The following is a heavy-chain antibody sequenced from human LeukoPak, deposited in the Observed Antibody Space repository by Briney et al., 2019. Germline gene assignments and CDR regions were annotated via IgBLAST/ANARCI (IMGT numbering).Heavy chain of an antibody. CDR1: SGTFISYA. J-gene: IGHJ4*02. V-gene: IGHV1-69*13. D-gene: IGHD4-11*01. Sequence: SAKVSCKASSGTFISYAISWWRQAPRQGLDWMGGIIPIFGTANNAHKFQGRVTITGDESTSTGYMELSSLRSEDTALYYCARAGKVDYSNYRIDYWGQGTLVTVSS. CDR2: IIPIFGTA. CDR3: ARAGKVDYSNYRIDY.